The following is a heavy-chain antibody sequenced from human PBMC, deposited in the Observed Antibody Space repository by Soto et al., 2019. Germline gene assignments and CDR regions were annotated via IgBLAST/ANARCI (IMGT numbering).Heavy chain of an antibody. Sequence: ASVKVSCKASGGTFSSYAMNWVRQAPGQGLEWMGGIIPMFGTANYAQKFQARVTITADESTSTAYMELSSLRSEDTAVYYCARAGYGLYYFDYWGQGTLVTVSS. CDR2: IIPMFGTA. V-gene: IGHV1-69*13. J-gene: IGHJ4*02. CDR1: GGTFSSYA. CDR3: ARAGYGLYYFDY. D-gene: IGHD5-12*01.